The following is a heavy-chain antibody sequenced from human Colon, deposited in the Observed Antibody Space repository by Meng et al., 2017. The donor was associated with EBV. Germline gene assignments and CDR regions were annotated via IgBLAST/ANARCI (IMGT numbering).Heavy chain of an antibody. J-gene: IGHJ5*02. CDR2: IYHGGTT. CDR1: GGSISSGGYS. D-gene: IGHD2-21*02. V-gene: IGHV4-30-2*01. CDR3: ARGPYCGGDCYWFDP. Sequence: QRQLRESGSGLVKPSQTLSLSCAVSGGSISSGGYSWSWIRQPPGQGLEWIGYIYHGGTTYNTSLKSRVTISVDNSKNQFSLRLTSVTAADTAVYYCARGPYCGGDCYWFDPWGQGTLVTASS.